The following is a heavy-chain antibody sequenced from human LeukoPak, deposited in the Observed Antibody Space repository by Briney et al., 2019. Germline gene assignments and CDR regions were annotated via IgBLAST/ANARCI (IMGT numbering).Heavy chain of an antibody. CDR1: GYTLTELS. CDR2: FDPEDGET. V-gene: IGHV1-24*01. Sequence: ASVKVSCKVSGYTLTELSMHRVRQAPGKGLEWMGGFDPEDGETIYAQKFQGRVTMTEDTSTDTADMELSSLRSEDTAVYYCATDIDSSGYYLFDYWGQGTLVTVSS. J-gene: IGHJ4*02. D-gene: IGHD3-22*01. CDR3: ATDIDSSGYYLFDY.